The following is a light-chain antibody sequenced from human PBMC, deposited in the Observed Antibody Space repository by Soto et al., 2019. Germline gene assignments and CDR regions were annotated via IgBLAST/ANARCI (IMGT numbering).Light chain of an antibody. V-gene: IGLV2-14*03. CDR3: TSYTIINTVV. CDR2: DVD. J-gene: IGLJ2*01. Sequence: QSALTQPASVSGSPGQSITISCTGTSSDVGGYNYVSWYQQHPGKAPKLMIYDVDVRPSGVSNRFSGSKSGNTASLTISGLQTQDEADYYCTSYTIINTVVFGGGTNVTVL. CDR1: SSDVGGYNY.